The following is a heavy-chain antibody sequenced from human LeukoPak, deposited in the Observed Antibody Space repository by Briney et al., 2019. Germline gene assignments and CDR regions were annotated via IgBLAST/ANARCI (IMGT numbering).Heavy chain of an antibody. CDR3: ARHVGELGFHFDY. Sequence: SETLSLTCTVSGGSISSYYWSWIRQPPGKGLERIGYIYYSGSTNYNPSLKSRVTISVDTSKNQFSLKLSSVTAADTAVYYCARHVGELGFHFDYWGQGTLVTVSS. CDR1: GGSISSYY. V-gene: IGHV4-59*08. CDR2: IYYSGST. D-gene: IGHD7-27*01. J-gene: IGHJ4*02.